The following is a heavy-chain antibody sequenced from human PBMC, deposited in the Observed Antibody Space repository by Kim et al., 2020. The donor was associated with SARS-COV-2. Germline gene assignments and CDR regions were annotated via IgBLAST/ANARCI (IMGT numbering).Heavy chain of an antibody. J-gene: IGHJ6*02. D-gene: IGHD1-7*01. CDR3: ARGSAGTTLGGSYGMDV. CDR2: INHSGST. Sequence: SETLSLTCAVYGGSFSGYYWSWIRQPPGKGLEWIGEINHSGSTNYNPSLKSRVTISVDTSKNQFSLKLSSVTAADTAVYYCARGSAGTTLGGSYGMDVWGPGNTVTVSS. CDR1: GGSFSGYY. V-gene: IGHV4-34*01.